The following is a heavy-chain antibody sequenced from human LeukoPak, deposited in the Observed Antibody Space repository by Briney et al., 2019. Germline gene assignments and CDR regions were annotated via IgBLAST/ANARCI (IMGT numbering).Heavy chain of an antibody. Sequence: GGSLRLSCAASGFTFSSYSMNWVRQAPGKGLEWVAVISYDGSNKYYADSVKGRFTISRDNSKNTLYLQMNSLRAEDTAVYYCARDLLMGGSSSSVGFDYWGQGTLVTVSS. CDR1: GFTFSSYS. CDR2: ISYDGSNK. V-gene: IGHV3-30*03. CDR3: ARDLLMGGSSSSVGFDY. J-gene: IGHJ4*02. D-gene: IGHD6-6*01.